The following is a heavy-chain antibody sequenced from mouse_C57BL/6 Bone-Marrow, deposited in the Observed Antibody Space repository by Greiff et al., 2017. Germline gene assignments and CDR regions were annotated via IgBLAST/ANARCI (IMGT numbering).Heavy chain of an antibody. Sequence: VQLQQSGAELARPGASVKLSCKASGYTFTSSGISWVKQRTGQGLEWIGEIYPKSGNTYYNEKFKGKATLTADKSSSTAYMELPSLTSEDSAVYFCAKSVLRWLHDYPMDYGGQGTSVTVSS. CDR2: IYPKSGNT. D-gene: IGHD2-2*01. CDR1: GYTFTSSG. CDR3: AKSVLRWLHDYPMDY. J-gene: IGHJ4*01. V-gene: IGHV1-81*01.